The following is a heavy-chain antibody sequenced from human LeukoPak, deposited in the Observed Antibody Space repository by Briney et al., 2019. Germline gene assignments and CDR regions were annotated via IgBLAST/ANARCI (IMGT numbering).Heavy chain of an antibody. D-gene: IGHD6-13*01. CDR3: ARDSPIGYSSSWYEGYFQH. CDR1: GFTFSSYW. V-gene: IGHV3-7*01. CDR2: IKQDGSEK. Sequence: GGSLRLSCVASGFTFSSYWIHWVRQAPGKGLEWVANIKQDGSEKYYVDSVKGRFTISRDNAKNSLYLQMNSLRAEDTAVYYCARDSPIGYSSSWYEGYFQHWGQGTLVTVSS. J-gene: IGHJ1*01.